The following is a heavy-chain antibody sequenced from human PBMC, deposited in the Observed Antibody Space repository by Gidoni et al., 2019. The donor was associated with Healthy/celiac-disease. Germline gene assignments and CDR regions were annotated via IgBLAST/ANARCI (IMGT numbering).Heavy chain of an antibody. CDR1: GFTFGDYA. Sequence: EVQLVESGGGLVQPGRSLRLSCTASGFTFGDYAMSWVRQAPGKGLEWVGFIRSKAYGGTTEYAASVKGRFTISRDDSKSIAYLQMNSLKTEDTAVYYCTRGRRWLQFPSHFDYWGQGTLVTVSS. V-gene: IGHV3-49*04. CDR2: IRSKAYGGTT. CDR3: TRGRRWLQFPSHFDY. D-gene: IGHD5-12*01. J-gene: IGHJ4*02.